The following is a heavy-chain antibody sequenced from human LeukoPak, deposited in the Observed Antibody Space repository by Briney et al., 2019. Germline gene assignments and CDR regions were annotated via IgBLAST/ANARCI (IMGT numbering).Heavy chain of an antibody. J-gene: IGHJ6*02. CDR2: IYHSGST. D-gene: IGHD6-13*01. Sequence: SGTLSLTCAVSGGSISSSNWWSWVRQPPGKGLEWIGEIYHSGSTNYDPSLKSRVTISVDKSKNQFSLKLTSVTAADTAVYYCARVVGEFIAAAGTRIEYYYYYGMDVWGQGTTVTVSS. CDR1: GGSISSSNW. CDR3: ARVVGEFIAAAGTRIEYYYYYGMDV. V-gene: IGHV4-4*02.